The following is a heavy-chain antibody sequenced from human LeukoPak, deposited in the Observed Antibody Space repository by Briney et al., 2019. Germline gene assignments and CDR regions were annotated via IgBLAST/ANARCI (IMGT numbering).Heavy chain of an antibody. J-gene: IGHJ6*03. D-gene: IGHD3-10*01. Sequence: GGSLRLSCAASGFTFSDYYMSWIRQAPGKGLEWVSYISSSGSTIYYADSVKGRFTISRDNAKNSLYLQMNSLRAEDTAVYYCARVVADYYGSGSYAGNYYYYYMDVWGKGTTVTISS. CDR3: ARVVADYYGSGSYAGNYYYYYMDV. CDR2: ISSSGSTI. V-gene: IGHV3-11*04. CDR1: GFTFSDYY.